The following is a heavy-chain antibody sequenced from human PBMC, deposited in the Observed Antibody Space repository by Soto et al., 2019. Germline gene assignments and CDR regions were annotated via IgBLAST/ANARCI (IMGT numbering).Heavy chain of an antibody. Sequence: ASVKVSCKASGYTFTSYAMHWVRQAPGQRLEWMGWINAGNGNTKYSQKFQGRVTITRDTSASTAYMELSSLRSEDTAVYYCARDGYDFWRNWNYYYYGMDVWGQGTTVTVYS. V-gene: IGHV1-3*01. CDR1: GYTFTSYA. D-gene: IGHD3-3*01. CDR3: ARDGYDFWRNWNYYYYGMDV. J-gene: IGHJ6*02. CDR2: INAGNGNT.